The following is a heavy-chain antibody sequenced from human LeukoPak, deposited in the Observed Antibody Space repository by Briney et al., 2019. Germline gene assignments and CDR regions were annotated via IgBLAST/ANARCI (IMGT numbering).Heavy chain of an antibody. D-gene: IGHD6-13*01. J-gene: IGHJ4*02. V-gene: IGHV3-7*01. CDR3: ARDAAAGTGTFDY. CDR2: IRQDGSEK. CDR1: GFTFSSYW. Sequence: GGSLRLSCAASGFTFSSYWMSWVRQAPGKGLEWVANIRQDGSEKYYVDSVKGRFTISRDNAKNSLYLQMNSLRAEDTAVYYCARDAAAGTGTFDYWGQGTLVTVSS.